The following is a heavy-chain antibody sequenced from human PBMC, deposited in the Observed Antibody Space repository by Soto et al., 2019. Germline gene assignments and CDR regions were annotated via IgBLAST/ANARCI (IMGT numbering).Heavy chain of an antibody. V-gene: IGHV4-38-2*01. CDR3: ARANSGYDWENCLDS. Sequence: ETLSLTCAVSGYSISSAYYWGWIRQPPGKGLEWIGSIYHSGSTYYNPSLKSRVTISVDTSKNQFSLKLTSVTAADTALYYCARANSGYDWENCLDSWGQGTLVTVSS. D-gene: IGHD5-12*01. CDR1: GYSISSAYY. J-gene: IGHJ4*02. CDR2: IYHSGST.